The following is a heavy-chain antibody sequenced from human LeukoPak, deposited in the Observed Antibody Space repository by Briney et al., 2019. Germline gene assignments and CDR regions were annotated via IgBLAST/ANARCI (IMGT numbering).Heavy chain of an antibody. Sequence: ASVKVSCKASGYTFTSYGISWVRQAPGQGLEWMGWISAYNGNTNYAQKLQGRVSMTTDTSTSTAYMELRSLRSDDTAVYYCARAGYYDSSGYDYDLNAFDIWGQGTMVTVSS. D-gene: IGHD3-22*01. V-gene: IGHV1-18*01. CDR1: GYTFTSYG. J-gene: IGHJ3*02. CDR2: ISAYNGNT. CDR3: ARAGYYDSSGYDYDLNAFDI.